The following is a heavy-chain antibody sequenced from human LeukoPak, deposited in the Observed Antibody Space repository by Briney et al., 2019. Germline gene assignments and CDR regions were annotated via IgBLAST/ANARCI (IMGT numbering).Heavy chain of an antibody. V-gene: IGHV1-18*01. CDR1: GYTFTSYG. J-gene: IGHJ4*02. D-gene: IGHD3-9*01. Sequence: ASVKVSCKASGYTFTSYGISWVRQAPRQGLEWMGWISAYNGNTNYAQKLQGRVTMTTDTSTSTAYMELSRLRSDDTAVYYCARVRGDILTGYYIPFDYWGQGTLVTVSS. CDR3: ARVRGDILTGYYIPFDY. CDR2: ISAYNGNT.